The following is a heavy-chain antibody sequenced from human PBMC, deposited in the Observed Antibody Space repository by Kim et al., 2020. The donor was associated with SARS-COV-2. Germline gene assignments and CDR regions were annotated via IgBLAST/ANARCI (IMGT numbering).Heavy chain of an antibody. CDR3: ARDRGWSGYYYS. CDR1: GYTFTGYY. J-gene: IGHJ5*02. Sequence: ASVKVSCKASGYTFTGYYMHWVRQAPGQGLEWMGWINPNSGGTNYAQKFQGRVTMTRDTSISTAYMELSRLRSDDTAVYYCARDRGWSGYYYSWGQGTLVTVSS. D-gene: IGHD3-3*01. CDR2: INPNSGGT. V-gene: IGHV1-2*02.